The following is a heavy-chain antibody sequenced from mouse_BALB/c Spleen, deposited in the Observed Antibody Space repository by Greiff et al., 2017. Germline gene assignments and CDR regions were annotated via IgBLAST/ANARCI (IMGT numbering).Heavy chain of an antibody. J-gene: IGHJ4*01. V-gene: IGHV2-4-1*01. CDR2: IWSGGST. D-gene: IGHD2-1*01. CDR1: GFSLTSYG. CDR3: ATYGNYVYYAMDY. Sequence: QVQLKQSGPGLVQPSQSLSITCTVSGFSLTSYGVHWVRQSPGKGLEWLGVIWSGGSTDYNAAFISRLSISKDNSKSQVFFKMNSLQADDTAIYYCATYGNYVYYAMDYWGQGTSVTVSS.